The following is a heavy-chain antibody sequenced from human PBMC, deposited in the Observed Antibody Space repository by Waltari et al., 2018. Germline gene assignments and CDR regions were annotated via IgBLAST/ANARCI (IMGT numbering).Heavy chain of an antibody. CDR1: GGSISSSSYY. V-gene: IGHV4-39*07. D-gene: IGHD6-19*01. Sequence: QLQLQESGPGLVKPSETLSLTCTVSGGSISSSSYYWGWIRQPPGKGLDWIGSIYYSGSTDYNPSRKSGVTISGDTSKNRFSRKLSSVTAADTAVYYCARGQAQWLVPNWYFDLWGRGTLVTVSS. J-gene: IGHJ2*01. CDR3: ARGQAQWLVPNWYFDL. CDR2: IYYSGST.